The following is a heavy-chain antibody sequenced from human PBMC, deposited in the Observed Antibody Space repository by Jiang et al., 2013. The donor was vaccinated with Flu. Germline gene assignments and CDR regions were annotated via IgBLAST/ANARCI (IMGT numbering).Heavy chain of an antibody. J-gene: IGHJ5*02. V-gene: IGHV2-5*06. D-gene: IGHD3-10*01. Sequence: KPTQTLTLTCTFSGFSLSTSGVGVGWIRQPPGKALEWLALIYWDDDKRYSPSLKSRLTITKDTSKNQVVLTMTNMDPVDTATYYCAHSRELLWVRGGWGGGEVRQTTWFDPVGP. CDR1: GFSLSTSGVG. CDR2: IYWDDDK. CDR3: AHSRELLWVRGGWGGGEVRQTTWFDP.